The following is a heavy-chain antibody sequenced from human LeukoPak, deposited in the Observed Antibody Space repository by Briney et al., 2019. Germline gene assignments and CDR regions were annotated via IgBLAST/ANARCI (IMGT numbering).Heavy chain of an antibody. Sequence: GGSLRLSCAASGFTFSSYGMSWVRQAPGKGLEWVSAISGSGGSKYYADSVKGRFTISRDNSKNTLYLQMNSLRAEDTAAYYCARVARVGASPDYWGQGTLVTVSS. CDR1: GFTFSSYG. J-gene: IGHJ4*02. D-gene: IGHD1-26*01. CDR3: ARVARVGASPDY. CDR2: ISGSGGSK. V-gene: IGHV3-23*01.